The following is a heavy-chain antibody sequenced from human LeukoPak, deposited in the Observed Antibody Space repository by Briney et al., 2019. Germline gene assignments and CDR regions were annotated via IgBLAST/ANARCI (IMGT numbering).Heavy chain of an antibody. V-gene: IGHV1-46*01. CDR3: SWGGSGKNWFDP. D-gene: IGHD3-10*01. J-gene: IGHJ5*02. Sequence: GASVKVSCKASGYTFAGYYMHWVRQAPGQGLEWMGIINPSGGSTSYAQKFQGRVTMTRDTSTSTVYMELSSLRSEDTAVYYCSWGGSGKNWFDPWGQGTLVTVSS. CDR1: GYTFAGYY. CDR2: INPSGGST.